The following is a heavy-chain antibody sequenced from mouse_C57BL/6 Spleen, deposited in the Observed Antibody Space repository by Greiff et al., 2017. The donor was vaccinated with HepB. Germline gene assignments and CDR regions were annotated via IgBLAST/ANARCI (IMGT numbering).Heavy chain of an antibody. V-gene: IGHV1-15*01. J-gene: IGHJ2*01. CDR3: TRAWVDD. D-gene: IGHD4-1*01. CDR1: GYTFTDYE. CDR2: IDPETGGT. Sequence: QVQLQQPGAELVRPGASVTLSCKASGYTFTDYEMHWVKQTPVHGLEWIGAIDPETGGTAYNQKFKGKATLTADKSSSTAYMELRSLTSEDSAVYYGTRAWVDDWGQGTTVTVSS.